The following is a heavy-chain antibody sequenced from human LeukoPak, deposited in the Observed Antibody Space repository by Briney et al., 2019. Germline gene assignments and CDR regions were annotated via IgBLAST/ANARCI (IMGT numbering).Heavy chain of an antibody. CDR1: GFTFRVYA. D-gene: IGHD3-22*01. CDR2: ISGSGSST. CDR3: AKAKITLIVVANPNSGALDI. V-gene: IGHV3-23*01. J-gene: IGHJ3*02. Sequence: GGSLRLSCAATGFTFRVYAMTWVRQAPGKGLEWVSGISGSGSSTYSADSVKGRFTISRDNSNNTLYLQMNSLRAEDTALYYCAKAKITLIVVANPNSGALDIWGQGTMVTVSS.